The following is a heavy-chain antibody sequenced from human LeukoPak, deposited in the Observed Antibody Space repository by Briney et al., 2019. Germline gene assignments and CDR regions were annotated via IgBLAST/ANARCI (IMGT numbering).Heavy chain of an antibody. CDR1: GFTFSSYG. V-gene: IGHV3-30*02. D-gene: IGHD3-3*01. J-gene: IGHJ4*02. CDR3: AKDYYDPYYFDY. CDR2: IRYDGSNK. Sequence: GGSLRLSCAASGFTFSSYGMHWVRQAPGKGLEWVTFIRYDGSNKYYTDSVKGRFTISRDNSKNTLYLQMNSLRAEDTAIYYCAKDYYDPYYFDYWGQGTLVTVSS.